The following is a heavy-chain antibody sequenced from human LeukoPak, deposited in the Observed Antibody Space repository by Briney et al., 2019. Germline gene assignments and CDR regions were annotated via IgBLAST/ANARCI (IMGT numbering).Heavy chain of an antibody. V-gene: IGHV4-61*09. CDR1: GGSINGGSYY. CDR2: IFTTGST. CDR3: ARLRSAAAGLDY. Sequence: PSETLSLTCSVSGGSINGGSYYWSWIRQPAGKPLEWIGHIFTTGSTSYNPSLRTRVTISEDSSKDQFSLNLKSVTAADTAVYYCARLRSAAAGLDYWGQGTLVTVSS. J-gene: IGHJ4*02. D-gene: IGHD6-13*01.